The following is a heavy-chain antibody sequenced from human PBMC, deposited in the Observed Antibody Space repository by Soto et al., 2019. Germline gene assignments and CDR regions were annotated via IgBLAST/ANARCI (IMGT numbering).Heavy chain of an antibody. J-gene: IGHJ4*02. CDR1: GGTFSSYA. V-gene: IGHV1-69*01. CDR3: AREGPVKLWFESPNYFDY. Sequence: QVQLVQSGAEVKKPGSSVKVSCKASGGTFSSYAISWVRQAPGQGLEWMGGIIPIFGTANYAQKFQGRVTITADESTSTAYMELSSLRSEDTAVYYCAREGPVKLWFESPNYFDYWGQGNLVTVSS. CDR2: IIPIFGTA. D-gene: IGHD3-10*01.